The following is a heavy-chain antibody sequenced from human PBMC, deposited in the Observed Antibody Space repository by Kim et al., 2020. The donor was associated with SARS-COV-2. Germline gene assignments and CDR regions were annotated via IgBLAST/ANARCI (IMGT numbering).Heavy chain of an antibody. D-gene: IGHD6-13*01. CDR2: IDPSDSYT. CDR1: GYSFTSYW. CDR3: ARAGIAAAGAYYYYGMDV. Sequence: GESLKISCKGSGYSFTSYWISWVRQMPGKGLEWMGRIDPSDSYTNYSPSFQGHVTISADKSISTAYLQWSSLKASDTAMYYCARAGIAAAGAYYYYGMDVWGQGTTVTVSS. V-gene: IGHV5-10-1*01. J-gene: IGHJ6*02.